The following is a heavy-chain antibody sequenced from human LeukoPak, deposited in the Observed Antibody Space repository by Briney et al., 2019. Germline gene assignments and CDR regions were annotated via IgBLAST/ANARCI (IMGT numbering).Heavy chain of an antibody. D-gene: IGHD2-2*01. Sequence: GGSLRLSCAASGFTFNSYSMNWVHQAPGKGLEWVSSINGDSTSIFYADSLKGRFTISRDNAKNSLYLQLNNLRAEDTAVYYCARRYCTTTNCYSFDSWGQGTLVTVSS. CDR1: GFTFNSYS. CDR2: INGDSTSI. J-gene: IGHJ4*02. V-gene: IGHV3-21*01. CDR3: ARRYCTTTNCYSFDS.